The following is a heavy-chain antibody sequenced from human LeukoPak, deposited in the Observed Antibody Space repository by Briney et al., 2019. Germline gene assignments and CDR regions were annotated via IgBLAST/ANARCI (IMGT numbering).Heavy chain of an antibody. CDR1: GYTFTDFY. D-gene: IGHD6-19*01. V-gene: IGHV1-69-2*01. CDR2: VDPEDGET. Sequence: ASVKVSCKVSGYTFTDFYMHWVQQAPGKGLEWMGLVDPEDGETIYAEKFQGRVTITADTSTDTAYMELSSLRSEDTAVYYCATYSLAVAGDYYYYYMDVWGEGTTVTVSS. CDR3: ATYSLAVAGDYYYYYMDV. J-gene: IGHJ6*03.